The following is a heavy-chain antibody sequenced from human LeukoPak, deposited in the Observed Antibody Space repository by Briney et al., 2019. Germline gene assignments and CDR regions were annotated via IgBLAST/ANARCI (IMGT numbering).Heavy chain of an antibody. J-gene: IGHJ6*02. V-gene: IGHV3-15*01. CDR2: IKSKTEGGAT. D-gene: IGHD2-15*01. CDR1: GFTFSNAW. Sequence: AGFLRLSVAASGFTFSNAWMSWVRQTPGKVLEWIGRIKSKTEGGATDYAAPVKGRFTISRDDSKNTLYLQMNSLKTEDTAVYYCTTGCSSGGSCYSSHSYYYYGMDVWGQGTTVTVSS. CDR3: TTGCSSGGSCYSSHSYYYYGMDV.